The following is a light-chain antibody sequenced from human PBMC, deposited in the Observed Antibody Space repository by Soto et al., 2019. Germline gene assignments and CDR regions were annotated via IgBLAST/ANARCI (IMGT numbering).Light chain of an antibody. J-gene: IGKJ4*01. CDR1: QSVSSY. CDR2: DVS. CDR3: QQRSNWSLT. V-gene: IGKV3-11*01. Sequence: EIVLTQSPATLSLSPGERATLSCRASQSVSSYLAWYQQKPGQGPRLLIYDVSNRATGIPARFSGSGSGTDFTLTISSLEPEDFAVYYCQQRSNWSLTFGGGTKVEIK.